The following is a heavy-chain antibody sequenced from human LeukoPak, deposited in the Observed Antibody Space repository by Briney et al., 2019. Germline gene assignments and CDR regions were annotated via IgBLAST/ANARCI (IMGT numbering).Heavy chain of an antibody. V-gene: IGHV3-30*04. CDR2: ISYDGRNK. J-gene: IGHJ4*02. CDR3: ARGSGSGWSTKDY. Sequence: GGSLRLSCAASGFTFSSYAMHWVRQAPGKGLEWVAVISYDGRNKYYADSVKGRFTISRDNSKNTLYLQMNSLRAEDTAVYYSARGSGSGWSTKDYWGQGTLVTVSS. D-gene: IGHD6-19*01. CDR1: GFTFSSYA.